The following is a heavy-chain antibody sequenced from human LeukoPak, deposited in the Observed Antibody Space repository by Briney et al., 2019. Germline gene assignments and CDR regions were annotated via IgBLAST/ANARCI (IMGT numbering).Heavy chain of an antibody. V-gene: IGHV3-11*01. J-gene: IGHJ4*02. D-gene: IGHD3-22*01. Sequence: GGSLRLSCAASGFTFSDYYMSWIRQAPGKGLEWVSYISSGSTIYYADSVKGRFTISRDNAKNSLYLQMNSLRAEDTAVYYCARDRNSYYYDSSGSDYWGQGTLVTVSS. CDR2: ISSGSTI. CDR1: GFTFSDYY. CDR3: ARDRNSYYYDSSGSDY.